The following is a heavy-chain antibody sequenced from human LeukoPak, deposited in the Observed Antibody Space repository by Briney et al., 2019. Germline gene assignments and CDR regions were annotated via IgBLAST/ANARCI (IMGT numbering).Heavy chain of an antibody. J-gene: IGHJ6*03. CDR1: GYSFTSYW. CDR3: ARLARGYYYYYDYMDV. CDR2: IYPGDSDT. V-gene: IGHV5-51*01. D-gene: IGHD3-10*01. Sequence: GESLKISCKGSGYSFTSYWIGWVRHMPGKGLEWMGIIYPGDSDTRYSPSFQGQVTISADKSISTAYLQWSSLKASDTAMYYCARLARGYYYYYDYMDVWGKGTTVTVSS.